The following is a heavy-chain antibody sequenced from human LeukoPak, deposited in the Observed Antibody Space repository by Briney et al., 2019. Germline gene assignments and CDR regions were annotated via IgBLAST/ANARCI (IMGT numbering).Heavy chain of an antibody. D-gene: IGHD2-2*01. CDR1: GFTFSSYI. CDR3: ARDTKYAFDN. CDR2: ISSSGSTI. Sequence: PGGSLRLSCAASGFTFSSYIMNWIRQAPGKGLEWVSYISSSGSTIYYADSVKGRFTISRDNAKNSLYLQMNSLRVEDTAVYYCARDTKYAFDNWGQGTLVTVSS. V-gene: IGHV3-48*04. J-gene: IGHJ4*02.